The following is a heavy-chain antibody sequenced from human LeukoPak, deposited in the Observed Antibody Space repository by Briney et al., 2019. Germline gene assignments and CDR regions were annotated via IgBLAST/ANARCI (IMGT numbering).Heavy chain of an antibody. D-gene: IGHD5-18*01. CDR3: ARVTHTELSTWFDP. J-gene: IGHJ5*02. CDR2: IIPIFGSS. V-gene: IGHV1-69*13. CDR1: GGTFNNYA. Sequence: SVKVSCKASGGTFNNYAINWVRQAPGQGLEWMGGIIPIFGSSNYAQKFQGRVTITADESTTTAYMELSSLRSKDTAVYYCARVTHTELSTWFDPWGQGTLVTVSS.